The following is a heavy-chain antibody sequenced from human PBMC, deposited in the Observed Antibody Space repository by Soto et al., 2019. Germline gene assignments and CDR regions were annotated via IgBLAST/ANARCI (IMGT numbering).Heavy chain of an antibody. D-gene: IGHD3-22*01. CDR2: IIPIFGTA. Sequence: QVQLVQSGAEVKKPGSSVKVSCKASGGTFSSYAISWVRQAPGQGLEWMGGIIPIFGTANFAQKFQGRVTITAXXSXSXXYMELSSLRSEDTAVYYCARLGYYYDSSGYHTFDYWGQGTLVTVSS. CDR1: GGTFSSYA. V-gene: IGHV1-69*12. CDR3: ARLGYYYDSSGYHTFDY. J-gene: IGHJ4*02.